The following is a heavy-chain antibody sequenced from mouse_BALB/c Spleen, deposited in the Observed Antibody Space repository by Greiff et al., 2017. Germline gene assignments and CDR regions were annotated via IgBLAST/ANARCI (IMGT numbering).Heavy chain of an antibody. Sequence: EVMLVESGGGLVQPGGSRKLSCAASGFTFSSFGMHWVRQAPGKGLEWVAYISSGSSTIYYADTVKGRFTISRDNPKNTLFLQMTSLRSEDPAMYNCARFADDYYWYFDVWGAGTTVTVSS. V-gene: IGHV5-17*02. CDR3: ARFADDYYWYFDV. D-gene: IGHD1-1*02. CDR1: GFTFSSFG. J-gene: IGHJ1*01. CDR2: ISSGSSTI.